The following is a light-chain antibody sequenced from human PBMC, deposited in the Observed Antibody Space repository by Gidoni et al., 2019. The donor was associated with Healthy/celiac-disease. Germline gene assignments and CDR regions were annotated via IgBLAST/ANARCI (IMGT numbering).Light chain of an antibody. Sequence: EIVMTQSPATLSVSPGERATLSCRASQSVSSYLDWYQQKPGQAPKLLIYGASTMATGIPSRFSGSGSGTDITLTISSLQSEDFAVYYCQQYNSWPRITFGQGTRLEIK. CDR1: QSVSSY. V-gene: IGKV3-15*01. CDR3: QQYNSWPRIT. CDR2: GAS. J-gene: IGKJ5*01.